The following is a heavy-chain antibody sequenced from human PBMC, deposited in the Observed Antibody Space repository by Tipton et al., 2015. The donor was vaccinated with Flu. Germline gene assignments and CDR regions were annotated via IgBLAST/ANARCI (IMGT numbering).Heavy chain of an antibody. D-gene: IGHD6-19*01. J-gene: IGHJ5*02. CDR1: GDSMRSDYF. Sequence: TLSLTCTVSGDSMRSDYFWAWIRQAPGKGLEWIGRINTTGSTNYNPSLKSRLTISADTAKNQFFLRRTAVTAADSSVYYCARDYSSYWSYNWFDPWGQGTLVTVSS. V-gene: IGHV4-38-2*02. CDR2: INTTGST. CDR3: ARDYSSYWSYNWFDP.